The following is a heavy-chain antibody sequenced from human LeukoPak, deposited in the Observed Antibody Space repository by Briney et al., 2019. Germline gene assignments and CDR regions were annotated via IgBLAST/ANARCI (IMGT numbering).Heavy chain of an antibody. CDR3: GRDRYYFDSSGYYSTDY. Sequence: GGSLRLSCAASGFIFSGYWMSWVRQAPGTGLEWVANIRQDGSGKYYVDSVKGRFTISRDNAKNSLYLQMNSLRAEDAAVYFCGRDRYYFDSSGYYSTDYWGQGTLVTVSS. D-gene: IGHD3-22*01. CDR2: IRQDGSGK. CDR1: GFIFSGYW. J-gene: IGHJ4*02. V-gene: IGHV3-7*01.